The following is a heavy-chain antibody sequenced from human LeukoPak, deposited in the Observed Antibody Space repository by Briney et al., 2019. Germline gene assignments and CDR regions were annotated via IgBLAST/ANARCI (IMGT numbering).Heavy chain of an antibody. CDR2: INPSSGGT. CDR1: GYTFTAYY. Sequence: ASVKVSCKASGYTFTAYYMHWVRQAPAQGLEWMGWINPSSGGTNYAQKFQGRVIMTRDTSISTAHMELSRLRSDDTAVYYCASPSNYGSGSQLNYWGQGTLVTVSS. CDR3: ASPSNYGSGSQLNY. D-gene: IGHD3-10*01. J-gene: IGHJ4*02. V-gene: IGHV1-2*02.